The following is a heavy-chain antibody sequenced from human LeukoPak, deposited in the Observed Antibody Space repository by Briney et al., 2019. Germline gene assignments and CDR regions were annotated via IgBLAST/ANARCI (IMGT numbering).Heavy chain of an antibody. CDR1: GSTFTDYY. CDR2: INPNSGGT. V-gene: IGHV1-2*02. D-gene: IGHD3-22*01. CDR3: ARAGLWDYSDSSGYHNGAFDI. J-gene: IGHJ3*02. Sequence: ASVKVSCKASGSTFTDYYMHWVRQAPAQGLEWMGWINPNSGGTNLAQKFQGRVTMTRDTSISTAYMELNRLRSDDTAVYYCARAGLWDYSDSSGYHNGAFDIWGQGTMVTVSS.